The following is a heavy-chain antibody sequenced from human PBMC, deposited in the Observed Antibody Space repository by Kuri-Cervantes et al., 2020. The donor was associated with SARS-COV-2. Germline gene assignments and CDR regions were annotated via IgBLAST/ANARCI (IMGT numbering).Heavy chain of an antibody. CDR1: GFTFSSYE. Sequence: LSLTCAASGFTFSSYEMNWVRQAPGKGLEWVSYISSSGSTIYYADSVKGRFTISRDNAKNSLYLQMNSLRDEDTAVYYCARDANYGSRLPRKFDYWGQGTLVTVSS. J-gene: IGHJ4*02. D-gene: IGHD5-12*01. V-gene: IGHV3-48*03. CDR2: ISSSGSTI. CDR3: ARDANYGSRLPRKFDY.